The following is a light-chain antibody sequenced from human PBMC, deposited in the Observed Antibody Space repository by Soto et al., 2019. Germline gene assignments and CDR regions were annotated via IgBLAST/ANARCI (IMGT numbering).Light chain of an antibody. Sequence: VMTQSPVILPVTPGEPASISCRSSQSLLYNNTYNYLDWYVQKPGQSPQLLIYFGSNRAPGVPDRFSGSGSGTDFTLKINRVEAEDVGTYYCMQALQSLTFGQGTRLEIQ. CDR3: MQALQSLT. CDR2: FGS. J-gene: IGKJ5*01. CDR1: QSLLYNNTYNY. V-gene: IGKV2-28*01.